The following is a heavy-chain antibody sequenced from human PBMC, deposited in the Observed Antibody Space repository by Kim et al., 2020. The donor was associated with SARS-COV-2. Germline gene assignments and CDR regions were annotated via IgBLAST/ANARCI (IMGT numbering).Heavy chain of an antibody. J-gene: IGHJ4*02. V-gene: IGHV4-31*03. CDR3: ARDVGRRGYFDF. Sequence: SETLSLTCSVSGGSITSGAFYWSWIRQHPGKGLEWLGHVYYSGSTYYNPSRKNRLVISLDTSQSQFSLRLSSVTAADTGVYYCARDVGRRGYFDFWGQGTLVAVSS. D-gene: IGHD3-16*01. CDR2: VYYSGST. CDR1: GGSITSGAFY.